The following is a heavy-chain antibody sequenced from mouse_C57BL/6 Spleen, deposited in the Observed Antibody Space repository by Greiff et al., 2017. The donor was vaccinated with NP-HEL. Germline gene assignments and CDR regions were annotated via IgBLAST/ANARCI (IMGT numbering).Heavy chain of an antibody. V-gene: IGHV1-54*01. CDR1: GYAFTNYL. Sequence: QVQLQQSGAELVRPGTSVKVSCKASGYAFTNYLIEWVKQRPGQGLEWIGVINPGSGGTNYNEKFKGKATLTADKSSSTAYMQLSSLTSEDSAVYFCAREGEVVGAMDYWGQGTSVTVSS. D-gene: IGHD1-1*01. CDR3: AREGEVVGAMDY. CDR2: INPGSGGT. J-gene: IGHJ4*01.